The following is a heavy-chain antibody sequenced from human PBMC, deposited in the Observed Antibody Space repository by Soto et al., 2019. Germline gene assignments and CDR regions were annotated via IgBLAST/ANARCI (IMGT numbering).Heavy chain of an antibody. CDR3: VRSTVTEDY. V-gene: IGHV4-4*02. CDR1: GGSISSDNW. CDR2: IYHSGST. J-gene: IGHJ4*02. D-gene: IGHD4-17*01. Sequence: QVHLQESGPGLVKPSGTLSLTCAVSGGSISSDNWWSWVRQPPGKGLEWIGEIYHSGSTNYNPSLKSRVTISLDKSKNQFSVNLSFVTAAGTAVYYCVRSTVTEDYWGQGTLVTVSS.